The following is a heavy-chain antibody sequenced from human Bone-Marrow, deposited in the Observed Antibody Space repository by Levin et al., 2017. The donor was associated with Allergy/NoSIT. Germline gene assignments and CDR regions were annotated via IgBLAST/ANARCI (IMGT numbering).Heavy chain of an antibody. CDR1: GGSISSSSYY. J-gene: IGHJ4*02. V-gene: IGHV4-39*07. Sequence: PGGSLRLSCTVSGGSISSSSYYWGWIRQPPGKGLEWIGSMYYSGSTYYNPSLKSRVTISVDTSKNQFSLKLNSVTAADTAVYYCARDIVRMVYAHWGQGTLVTVSS. CDR2: MYYSGST. D-gene: IGHD2-8*01. CDR3: ARDIVRMVYAH.